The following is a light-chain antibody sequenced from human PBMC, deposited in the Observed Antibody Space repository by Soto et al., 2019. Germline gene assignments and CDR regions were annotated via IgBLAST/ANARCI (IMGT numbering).Light chain of an antibody. CDR2: DVN. CDR1: IDDIGAYDY. J-gene: IGLJ1*01. CDR3: SSYTSSTAYV. V-gene: IGLV2-14*03. Sequence: QSVLTQPASVSGSPGQSVTISCTGTIDDIGAYDYVSWYQQRPGSAPQLIIYDVNNRPSGVSDRFSGAKSGNAASLTISGLQADDEADYYCSSYTSSTAYVFGTGTKVTVL.